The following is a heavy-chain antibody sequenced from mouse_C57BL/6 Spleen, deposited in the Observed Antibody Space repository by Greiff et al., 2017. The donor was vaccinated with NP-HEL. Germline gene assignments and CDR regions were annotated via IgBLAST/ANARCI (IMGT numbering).Heavy chain of an antibody. Sequence: QVQLQQPGAELVRPGSSVKLSCKASGYTFTSYWMDWVKQRPGQGLEWIGNIYPSDSETHYNQKFKDKATLTVDKSSSTAYMQLSSLTSEDSAVYYCARRGLYGKGWYFDVWGTGTTVTVSS. CDR2: IYPSDSET. D-gene: IGHD2-1*01. CDR3: ARRGLYGKGWYFDV. J-gene: IGHJ1*03. V-gene: IGHV1-61*01. CDR1: GYTFTSYW.